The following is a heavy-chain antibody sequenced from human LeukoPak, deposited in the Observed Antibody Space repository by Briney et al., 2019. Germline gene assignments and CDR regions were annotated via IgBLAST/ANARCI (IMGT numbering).Heavy chain of an antibody. CDR1: GGSIRSYY. CDR3: AREKAADGTNWGDYFDY. D-gene: IGHD6-13*01. V-gene: IGHV4-59*01. J-gene: IGHJ4*02. Sequence: SETLSVTCTVSGGSIRSYYWSWIRQPPGKGLKWIGNIYHSRNTNYNPSLKSRGTISIDTSKNQFALKVSSVTAADTAMYYCAREKAADGTNWGDYFDYWGQGTLVAVSS. CDR2: IYHSRNT.